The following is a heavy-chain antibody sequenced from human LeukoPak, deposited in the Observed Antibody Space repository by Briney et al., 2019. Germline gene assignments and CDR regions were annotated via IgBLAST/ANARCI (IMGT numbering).Heavy chain of an antibody. D-gene: IGHD5-18*01. J-gene: IGHJ5*02. CDR1: GGSISSYY. CDR3: ARGESFSGYSYGLVP. CDR2: IYYSGST. V-gene: IGHV4-59*01. Sequence: SETLSLTCTVSGGSISSYYWSWIRQPPGKGLEWIGYIYYSGSTNYNPSLKSRVTISVDTSKNQFSLKLSSVTAADTAVYYCARGESFSGYSYGLVPWGQRTLVTVSS.